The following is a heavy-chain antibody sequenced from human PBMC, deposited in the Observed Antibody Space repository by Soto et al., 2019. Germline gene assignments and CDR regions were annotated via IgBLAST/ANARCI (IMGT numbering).Heavy chain of an antibody. Sequence: GGSLRLSCAASGFTFSSYAMSWVRQAPGKGLEWVSAISGSGGSTYYADSVKGRFTISRDNSKNTLYLQMNSLRAEDTAVYYCAKFSPPQVGATNRNYWGQGTLVTVPS. CDR1: GFTFSSYA. CDR2: ISGSGGST. J-gene: IGHJ4*02. V-gene: IGHV3-23*01. D-gene: IGHD1-26*01. CDR3: AKFSPPQVGATNRNY.